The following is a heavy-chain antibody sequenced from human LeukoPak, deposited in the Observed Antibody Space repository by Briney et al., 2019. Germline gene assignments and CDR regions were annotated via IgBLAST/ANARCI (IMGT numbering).Heavy chain of an antibody. D-gene: IGHD3-3*01. J-gene: IGHJ3*02. CDR3: AREAIFGVVISAFDI. Sequence: GESLRLSCAASGFTFSSYWMSWVRQAPGKGLEWVANIKQDGSEKYYVDSVKGRFTISRDNAKNSLYLQMNSLRAEDTAVYYCAREAIFGVVISAFDIWGQGTMVTVSS. CDR2: IKQDGSEK. V-gene: IGHV3-7*01. CDR1: GFTFSSYW.